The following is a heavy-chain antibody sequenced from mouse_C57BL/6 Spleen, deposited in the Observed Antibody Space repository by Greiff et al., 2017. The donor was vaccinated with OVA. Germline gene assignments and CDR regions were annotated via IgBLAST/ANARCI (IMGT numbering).Heavy chain of an antibody. CDR2: IDPETGGT. D-gene: IGHD1-1*01. CDR1: GYTFTDYE. V-gene: IGHV1-15*01. J-gene: IGHJ1*03. Sequence: VQLQQSGAELVRPGASVTLSCKASGYTFTDYEMHWVKQTPVHGLEWIGAIDPETGGTAYNQKFKGKAILTADKSSSTAYMELRSLTSEDSAVYYFTYYYGSSYVGWYFDVWGTGTTVTVSS. CDR3: TYYYGSSYVGWYFDV.